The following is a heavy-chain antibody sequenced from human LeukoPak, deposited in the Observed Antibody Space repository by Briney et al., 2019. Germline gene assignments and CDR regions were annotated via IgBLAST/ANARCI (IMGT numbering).Heavy chain of an antibody. CDR2: IYSDGST. D-gene: IGHD3-10*01. V-gene: IGHV3-53*01. J-gene: IGHJ4*02. CDR1: GFTFSSYS. Sequence: GGSLRLSCAASGFTFSSYSMNWVRQAPGKGLEWVSVIYSDGSTYYADSVKGRFTISRDNSKNTLYLQMNSLGAEDTAVYYCARSPSYYGSAHYFDYWGQGTLVTVSS. CDR3: ARSPSYYGSAHYFDY.